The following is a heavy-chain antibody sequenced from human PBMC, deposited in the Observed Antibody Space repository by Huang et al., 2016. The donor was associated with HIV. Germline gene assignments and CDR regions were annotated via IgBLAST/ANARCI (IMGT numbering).Heavy chain of an antibody. Sequence: EVQLVESGGGLIQPGGSLRLSFAASGFSVSDNYMPWVRQAPGKGLEWVSDLCSGGATYYADAVKGRFTISRDKSKNTLFLQMNSLRAEDTAVYYCARGEWFGELTLDYWGQGTLVTVSS. D-gene: IGHD3-10*01. CDR2: LCSGGAT. CDR3: ARGEWFGELTLDY. CDR1: GFSVSDNY. V-gene: IGHV3-53*01. J-gene: IGHJ4*02.